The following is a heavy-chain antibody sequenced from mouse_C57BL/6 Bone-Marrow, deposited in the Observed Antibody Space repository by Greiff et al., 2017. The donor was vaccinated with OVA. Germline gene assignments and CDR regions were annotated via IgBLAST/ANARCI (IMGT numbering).Heavy chain of an antibody. J-gene: IGHJ2*01. CDR3: ARERITTVPVDY. D-gene: IGHD1-1*01. CDR1: GYTFTTYP. CDR2: FHPYNDDP. Sequence: VQLVESGAELVKPGASVKMSCKASGYTFTTYPIAWMKQNHGKSLEWIGNFHPYNDDPKYNEKIKGKVTLTVDKSTSTVYLELSRLTSDDSAVYYCARERITTVPVDYWGQGTTLTVSS. V-gene: IGHV1-47*01.